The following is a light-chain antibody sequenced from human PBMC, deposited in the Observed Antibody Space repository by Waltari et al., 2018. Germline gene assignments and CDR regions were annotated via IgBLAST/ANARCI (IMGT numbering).Light chain of an antibody. Sequence: EIVMTQSPATLSVSPGERATLDCRASQSVRSNLAWYQQKPGRAPRLLIYGASTRATGIPARFSGGGSGTEFTLTISSLQSEDFAIYYCQQYNDWPPYTFGQGTKLEIK. CDR3: QQYNDWPPYT. CDR1: QSVRSN. CDR2: GAS. J-gene: IGKJ2*01. V-gene: IGKV3-15*01.